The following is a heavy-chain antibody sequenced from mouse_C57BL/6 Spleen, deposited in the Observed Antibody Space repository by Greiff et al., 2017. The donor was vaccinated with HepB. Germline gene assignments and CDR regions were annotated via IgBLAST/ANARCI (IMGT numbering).Heavy chain of an antibody. D-gene: IGHD2-2*01. Sequence: EVMLVESGEGLVKPGGSLKLSCAASGFTFSSYAMSWVRQTPEKRLEWVAYISGGGDYIYYADTVKGRFTISRDNARNTLYLQMSSLKSEDTAMYYCTRADGYDWFAYWGQGTLVTVSA. V-gene: IGHV5-9-1*02. CDR3: TRADGYDWFAY. CDR1: GFTFSSYA. CDR2: ISGGGDYI. J-gene: IGHJ3*01.